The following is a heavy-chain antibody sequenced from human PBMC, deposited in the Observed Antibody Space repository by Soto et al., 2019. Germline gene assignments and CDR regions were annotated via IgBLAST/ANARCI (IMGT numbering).Heavy chain of an antibody. CDR2: IVPLFGTA. D-gene: IGHD3-3*01. CDR1: GGTFGNTA. V-gene: IGHV1-69*12. Sequence: QVQLVQSGAEVKEPGSSVNVSCKTSGGTFGNTAVTWVRQVPGQGLEWIGGIVPLFGTANYAQKFRGRVMITADESTSTASMDLSSLRSADTAIYYCARDGDPGYSFWSGPLGGGRFDPWGQGTLVTVSS. J-gene: IGHJ5*02. CDR3: ARDGDPGYSFWSGPLGGGRFDP.